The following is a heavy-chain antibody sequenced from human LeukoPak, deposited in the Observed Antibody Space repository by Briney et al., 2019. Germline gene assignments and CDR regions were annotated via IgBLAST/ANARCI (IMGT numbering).Heavy chain of an antibody. CDR1: GFTVSSNY. Sequence: GGSLRLSCAASGFTVSSNYMSWVRQVPGKGLEWVSVIYSGGGTYYADSVRGRFTISRDNSRNTLYLQMNSLRAEDTAVYYCAKSSHGGYYFDYWGQGTLVTVSS. CDR3: AKSSHGGYYFDY. J-gene: IGHJ4*02. CDR2: IYSGGGT. V-gene: IGHV3-66*01. D-gene: IGHD3-10*01.